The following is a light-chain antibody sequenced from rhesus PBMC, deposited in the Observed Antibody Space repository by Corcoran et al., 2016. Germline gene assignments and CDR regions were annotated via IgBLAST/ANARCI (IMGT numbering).Light chain of an antibody. CDR1: QIVSTR. CDR2: DAS. Sequence: EIVLTQSPATLSLSPGERATLSCRASQIVSTRFAWYQQKPGQAPCLLIVDASTRVTGIPDRVSGSGSGTDFTLTISSLEPEDVAVYFCQQENNWSLSFGGGTKVELK. V-gene: IGKV3-17*02. CDR3: QQENNWSLS. J-gene: IGKJ4*01.